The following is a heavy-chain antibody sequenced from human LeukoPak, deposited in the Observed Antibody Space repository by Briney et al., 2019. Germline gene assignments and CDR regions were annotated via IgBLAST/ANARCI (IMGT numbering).Heavy chain of an antibody. CDR1: DCSISSSSYY. CDR2: VYFSGST. D-gene: IGHD6-6*01. J-gene: IGHJ6*02. V-gene: IGHV4-39*01. CDR3: ARHHPSGSSSTAYAMDV. Sequence: PSETLSLTCTVSDCSISSSSYYWVWVRQPPGKGLEWIGSVYFSGSTSYNPSLKSRVTISIDTSKNQFSLKLSSVTAADTAVYYCARHHPSGSSSTAYAMDVWGQGTTVTVSS.